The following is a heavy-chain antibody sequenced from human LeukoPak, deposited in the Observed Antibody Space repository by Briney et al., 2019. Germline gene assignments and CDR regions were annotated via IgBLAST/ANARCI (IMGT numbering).Heavy chain of an antibody. J-gene: IGHJ3*02. D-gene: IGHD4-17*01. CDR1: GGSISSGDYY. CDR3: ARDRDNYGDYGDAFDI. V-gene: IGHV4-30-4*01. Sequence: SETLCLTCTVSGGSISSGDYYWSWIRQPPGKGLEWNGYIYYSGRTYYNPSLKSRVTISVDTSKNQFSLKLSSVTAADTAVYYCARDRDNYGDYGDAFDIWGQGTMVTVSS. CDR2: IYYSGRT.